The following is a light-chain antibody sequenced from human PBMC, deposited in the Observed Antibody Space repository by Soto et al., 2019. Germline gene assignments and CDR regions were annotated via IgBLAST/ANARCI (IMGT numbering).Light chain of an antibody. J-gene: IGKJ1*01. V-gene: IGKV1-6*01. CDR2: AAS. CDR1: QGIRND. Sequence: AIQMTQSPSSLSASVGDRVTITCRSSQGIRNDLGWYQQKPGTAPKLLIYAASSLQSGVPSRFSGSGSGTDFTLTISSLQPEDFATYYCLQDYNYPWTFGQGTKVDIK. CDR3: LQDYNYPWT.